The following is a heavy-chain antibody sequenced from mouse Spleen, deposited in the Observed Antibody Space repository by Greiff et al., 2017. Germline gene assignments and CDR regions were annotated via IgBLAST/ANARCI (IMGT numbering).Heavy chain of an antibody. CDR3: ARDYRYDGIFDY. V-gene: IGHV3-6*01. D-gene: IGHD2-14*01. CDR2: ISYDGSN. Sequence: VQLKESGPGLVKPSQSLSLTCSVTGYSITSGYYWNWIRQFPGNKLEWMGYISYDGSNNYNPSLKNRISITRDTSKNQFFLKLNSVTTEDTATYYCARDYRYDGIFDYWGQGTTLTVSS. J-gene: IGHJ2*01. CDR1: GYSITSGYY.